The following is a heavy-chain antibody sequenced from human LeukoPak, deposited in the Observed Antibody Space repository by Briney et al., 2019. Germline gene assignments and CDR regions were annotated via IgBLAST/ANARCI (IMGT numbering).Heavy chain of an antibody. CDR2: ISSSGSTI. CDR1: GFTFSDYY. J-gene: IGHJ4*02. CDR3: ARAEWLVQDYFDY. V-gene: IGHV3-11*04. D-gene: IGHD6-19*01. Sequence: TGGSLRLSCAASGFTFSDYYMSWIRQAPGKGLEWVSYISSSGSTIYYADSVKGRFIISRDNAKNSLYLQMNSLRAEDTAVYYCARAEWLVQDYFDYWGQGTPVTVSS.